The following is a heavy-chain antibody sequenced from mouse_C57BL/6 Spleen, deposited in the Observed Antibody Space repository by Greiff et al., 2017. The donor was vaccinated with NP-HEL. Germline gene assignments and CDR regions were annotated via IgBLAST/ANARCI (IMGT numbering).Heavy chain of an antibody. CDR1: GFTFSDYG. J-gene: IGHJ4*01. V-gene: IGHV5-17*01. CDR3: ARDYGRSFLYAMDY. D-gene: IGHD1-1*01. Sequence: EVMLVESGGGLVKPGGSLKLSCAASGFTFSDYGMHWVRQAPEKGLEWVAYISSGSSTIYYADTVKGRFTISRDNAKNTLFLQMTSLRSEDTAMYYCARDYGRSFLYAMDYWGQGTSVTVSS. CDR2: ISSGSSTI.